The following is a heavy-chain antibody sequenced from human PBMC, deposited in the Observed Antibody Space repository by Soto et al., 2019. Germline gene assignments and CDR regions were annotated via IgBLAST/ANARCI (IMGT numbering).Heavy chain of an antibody. CDR1: GFTFSDYY. V-gene: IGHV3-11*01. CDR3: ARLGSILAAGTPDY. CDR2: ISSDGSTI. Sequence: QVQLVESGGGLVQPGGSLRLSCAASGFTFSDYYMSWIRQAPGKGLEWVSYISSDGSTIHYSDSVKGRFTTSRDNAKNSLYLQMNSLRAGATAVFYCARLGSILAAGTPDYWGQGTLVTVSS. J-gene: IGHJ4*02. D-gene: IGHD6-13*01.